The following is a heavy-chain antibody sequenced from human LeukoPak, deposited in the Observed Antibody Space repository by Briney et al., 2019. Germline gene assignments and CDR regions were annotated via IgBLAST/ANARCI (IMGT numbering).Heavy chain of an antibody. Sequence: GGSLRLSCAASGFTFSSYWMSWVRQAPGKGLEWVANIKQDGSEKYYVDSVKGRFTISRDNAKNSLYLQMNSLRAEDTAVYYCARAGGYSSSWYRGYYYYYYMDVWGKGTTVTVSS. CDR1: GFTFSSYW. J-gene: IGHJ6*03. CDR3: ARAGGYSSSWYRGYYYYYYMDV. CDR2: IKQDGSEK. V-gene: IGHV3-7*01. D-gene: IGHD6-13*01.